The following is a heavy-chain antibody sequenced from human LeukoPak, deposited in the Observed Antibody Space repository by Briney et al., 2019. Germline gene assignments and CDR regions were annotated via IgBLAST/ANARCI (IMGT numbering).Heavy chain of an antibody. Sequence: SETLSLTCTVSGGSISGFYWSWIRQPPGKGLEWIGYVYNSEYTSYNPSLKSRVSISIDASKNQLSLKLSSVTAADTAVYYCARYGDFKGGYWGQGTLVTVSS. CDR2: VYNSEYT. CDR1: GGSISGFY. J-gene: IGHJ4*02. D-gene: IGHD4-17*01. CDR3: ARYGDFKGGY. V-gene: IGHV4-59*01.